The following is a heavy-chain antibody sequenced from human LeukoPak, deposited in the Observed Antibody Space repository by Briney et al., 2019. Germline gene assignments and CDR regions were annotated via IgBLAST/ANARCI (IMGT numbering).Heavy chain of an antibody. J-gene: IGHJ4*02. D-gene: IGHD2-15*01. CDR3: ARRDCSGGSCYLYFDY. Sequence: GESLKISCKGSGYSFTSYWIGWVRQMPGKGLEWMGIIYPGDSDTRYSPSFQGQVTISADKSISTAYLQWSSLKASDTAMYYCARRDCSGGSCYLYFDYWGQGTLATVSS. CDR2: IYPGDSDT. V-gene: IGHV5-51*01. CDR1: GYSFTSYW.